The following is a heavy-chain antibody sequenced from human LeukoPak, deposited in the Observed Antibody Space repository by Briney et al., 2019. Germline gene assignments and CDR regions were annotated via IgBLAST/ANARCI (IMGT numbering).Heavy chain of an antibody. D-gene: IGHD1-26*01. Sequence: GGSLRLSCAASGFTFSSYEMNWVRQAPGKGLEWVSYISSSGSTIYYADSVKGRFTISRDNAKNSLYLQMNSQRAEDTAVYYCARAYSETYGLGYYYMDVWGKGTTVTISS. CDR3: ARAYSETYGLGYYYMDV. J-gene: IGHJ6*03. CDR1: GFTFSSYE. CDR2: ISSSGSTI. V-gene: IGHV3-48*03.